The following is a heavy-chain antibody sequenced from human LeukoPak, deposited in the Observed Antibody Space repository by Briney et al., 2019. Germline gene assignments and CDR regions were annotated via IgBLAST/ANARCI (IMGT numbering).Heavy chain of an antibody. CDR1: GFTFSKCG. D-gene: IGHD3-22*01. J-gene: IGHJ4*02. CDR3: TIDSSGYGY. CDR2: IKSKTDGGTT. V-gene: IGHV3-15*01. Sequence: PGGSLRLSCAVSGFTFSKCGMHWVRQAPGKGLEWVGRIKSKTDGGTTDYAAPVKGRFTISRDGSKNTLYLQMNSLKTEDTAVYYCTIDSSGYGYWGQGTLVTVSS.